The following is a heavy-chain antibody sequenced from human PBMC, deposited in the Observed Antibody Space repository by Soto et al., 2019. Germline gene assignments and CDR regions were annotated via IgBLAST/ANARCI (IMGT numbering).Heavy chain of an antibody. V-gene: IGHV3-23*01. J-gene: IGHJ4*02. CDR2: ISGSGGST. D-gene: IGHD6-13*01. CDR1: GFTFSSYA. Sequence: LRLSCAASGFTFSSYAMSWVRQAPGKGLEWVSAISGSGGSTYYADSVKGRFTISRDNSKNTLYLQMNSLRAEDTAVYYCAKDTGYSSSWYGSTIDYWGQGTLVTVSS. CDR3: AKDTGYSSSWYGSTIDY.